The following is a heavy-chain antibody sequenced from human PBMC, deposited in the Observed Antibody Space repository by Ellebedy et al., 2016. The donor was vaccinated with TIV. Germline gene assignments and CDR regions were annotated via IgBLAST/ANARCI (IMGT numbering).Heavy chain of an antibody. Sequence: MPSETLSLTCTVSGGSISSSSNYRGWIRQPPGKGLEWIGSIYFSGSTYYNPSLKSRVTTSVDTSKNQFSLKLSSVTAAETAVYYCARHASYYDSSGYSGYYFDYWGQGTLVTVSS. CDR1: GGSISSSSNY. J-gene: IGHJ4*02. V-gene: IGHV4-39*01. CDR3: ARHASYYDSSGYSGYYFDY. D-gene: IGHD3-22*01. CDR2: IYFSGST.